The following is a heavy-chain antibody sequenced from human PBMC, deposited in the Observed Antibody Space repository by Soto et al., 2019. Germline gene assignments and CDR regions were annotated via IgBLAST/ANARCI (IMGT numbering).Heavy chain of an antibody. V-gene: IGHV4-59*01. Sequence: SETLSLTCTVSGGSISSYYWSWIRQPPGKGLEWIGYIYYSGSTNYNPSLKSRVTISVDTSRNQFSLKLNSVTAADTAVYYCARSGGSLDYWGQGXLVTVSS. D-gene: IGHD2-15*01. CDR2: IYYSGST. CDR1: GGSISSYY. J-gene: IGHJ4*02. CDR3: ARSGGSLDY.